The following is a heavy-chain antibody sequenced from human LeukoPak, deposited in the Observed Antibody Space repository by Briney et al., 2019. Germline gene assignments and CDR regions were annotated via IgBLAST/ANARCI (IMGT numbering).Heavy chain of an antibody. CDR1: GGTFHSYI. CDR2: IVPIIGTA. CDR3: ARDQRPSCLGGICYSGDY. D-gene: IGHD2-15*01. Sequence: ASVKVSCKASGGTFHSYIVTWVRQAPGQGLEWMGGIVPIIGTANYAQKFQGRVTTTADDSTSTAYMELRSLRSEDTAIYYCARDQRPSCLGGICYSGDYWGQGTLVTVTS. V-gene: IGHV1-69*13. J-gene: IGHJ4*02.